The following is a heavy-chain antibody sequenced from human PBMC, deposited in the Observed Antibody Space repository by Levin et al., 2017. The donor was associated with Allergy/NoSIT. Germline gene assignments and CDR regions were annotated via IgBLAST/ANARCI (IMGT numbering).Heavy chain of an antibody. Sequence: GESLKISCAASGFTFSSYSMNWVRQAPGKGLEWVSSISSSSSYIYYADSVKGRFTISRDNAKNSLYLQMNSLRAEDTAVYYCARDHEYDYIWGSYRPKWVDYWGQGTLVTVSS. J-gene: IGHJ4*02. CDR3: ARDHEYDYIWGSYRPKWVDY. V-gene: IGHV3-21*01. D-gene: IGHD3-16*02. CDR1: GFTFSSYS. CDR2: ISSSSSYI.